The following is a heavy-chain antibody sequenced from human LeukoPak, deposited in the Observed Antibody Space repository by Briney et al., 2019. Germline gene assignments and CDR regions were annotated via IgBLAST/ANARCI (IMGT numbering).Heavy chain of an antibody. V-gene: IGHV4-59*01. CDR1: GGSISGYY. CDR3: ARDGRGSSSWYFDP. Sequence: PSETLSLTCTVSGGSISGYYWSWIRQPPGKGLEWIGYIYYSGSTNYNPSLKSRVTISVDTSKNQFSLKLSSVTAADTAVYYCARDGRGSSSWYFDPWGQGTLVTVSS. D-gene: IGHD6-13*01. J-gene: IGHJ5*02. CDR2: IYYSGST.